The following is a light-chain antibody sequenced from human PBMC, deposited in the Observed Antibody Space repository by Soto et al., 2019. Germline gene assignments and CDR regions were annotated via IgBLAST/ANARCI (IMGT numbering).Light chain of an antibody. CDR2: EVN. CDR3: SSSASTHTYV. CDR1: SSDVAFYNH. Sequence: QSALTQPASVSGSPGQSITISCTGTSSDVAFYNHVSWYQQHPGKAPKLLIYEVNNRPSGVSHRFSGSKSGNTASLTISGLQAEDEADYYCSSSASTHTYVFGTGTKVTVL. J-gene: IGLJ1*01. V-gene: IGLV2-14*01.